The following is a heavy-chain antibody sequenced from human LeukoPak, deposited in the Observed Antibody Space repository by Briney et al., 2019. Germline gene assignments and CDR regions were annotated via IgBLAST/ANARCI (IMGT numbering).Heavy chain of an antibody. V-gene: IGHV3-11*04. J-gene: IGHJ6*03. Sequence: GGSLRLSCAASGFTFSDYCMSWIRQAPGKGLEWVSYISSSGSTIYYADSVKGRFTISRDNAKNSLYLQMNSLRVEDTAVYYCAREHYFYHMDGWGEGTTVTVSS. CDR1: GFTFSDYC. CDR2: ISSSGSTI. CDR3: AREHYFYHMDG.